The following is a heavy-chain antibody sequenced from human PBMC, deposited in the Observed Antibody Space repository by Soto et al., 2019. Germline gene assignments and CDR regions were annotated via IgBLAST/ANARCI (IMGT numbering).Heavy chain of an antibody. D-gene: IGHD2-15*01. CDR2: ISGYNGVT. Sequence: QLLQSEGEVKKPGASVTVSCKASGYLFTTYGITWLRQVPGQGLEWVGRISGYNGVTNSTQKFQDRVTMTADASTSTAYIDLRSLTTDDTAVYYCARDFCIGVSCAGDCYFDLWGRGTLVTVSS. V-gene: IGHV1-18*01. CDR3: ARDFCIGVSCAGDCYFDL. J-gene: IGHJ2*01. CDR1: GYLFTTYG.